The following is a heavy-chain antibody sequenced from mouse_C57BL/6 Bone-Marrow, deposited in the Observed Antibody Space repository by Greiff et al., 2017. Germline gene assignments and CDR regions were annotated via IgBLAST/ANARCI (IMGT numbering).Heavy chain of an antibody. CDR2: IDPSDSYT. CDR3: ATLITTVVANWYFDV. V-gene: IGHV1-69*01. J-gene: IGHJ1*03. D-gene: IGHD1-1*01. CDR1: GYTFTSYW. Sequence: QVHVKQPGAELVMPGASVKLSCKASGYTFTSYWMHWVKQRPGQGLEWIGEIDPSDSYTNYNQKFKGKSTLTVEKSSSTAYMQLSSLTSEDSAVYYCATLITTVVANWYFDVWGTGTTVTVSS.